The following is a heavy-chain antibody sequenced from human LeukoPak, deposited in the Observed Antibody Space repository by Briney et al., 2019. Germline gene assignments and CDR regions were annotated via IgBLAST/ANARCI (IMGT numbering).Heavy chain of an antibody. CDR3: ARADYDFWSRSYYMDV. Sequence: GGSLRLSCAASGFTFSTYGMHWVRQAPGKGLEWVSYISSSSSTIYYADSVKGRFTISRDNAKNSLYLQMNSLRAEDTAVYYCARADYDFWSRSYYMDVWGKGTTVTVSS. CDR1: GFTFSTYG. CDR2: ISSSSSTI. D-gene: IGHD3-3*01. V-gene: IGHV3-48*01. J-gene: IGHJ6*03.